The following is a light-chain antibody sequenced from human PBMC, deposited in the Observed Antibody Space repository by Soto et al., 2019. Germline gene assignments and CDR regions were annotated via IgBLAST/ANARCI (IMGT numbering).Light chain of an antibody. V-gene: IGKV1-5*01. CDR1: QSISNW. CDR3: QQYNSYWST. CDR2: DAS. J-gene: IGKJ1*01. Sequence: DIQMTQSPSTLSASVGDRVTITCRASQSISNWLAWFHQKPGKAPKLLIYDASSLESGVPSRFSGSGFGTEFTLTISSLQPDDFATYFCQQYNSYWSTFGQGTKVDIK.